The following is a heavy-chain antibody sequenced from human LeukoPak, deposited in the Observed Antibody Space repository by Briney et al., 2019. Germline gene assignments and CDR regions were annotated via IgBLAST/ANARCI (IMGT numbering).Heavy chain of an antibody. D-gene: IGHD3-10*01. V-gene: IGHV4-39*01. CDR3: ARHQIGGPRGFGEAKNTNWFDP. CDR2: IYYNGDT. CDR1: GGSIISNSYY. J-gene: IGHJ5*02. Sequence: SETLSLTCTVSGGSIISNSYYWGWIRQPPGKGLEWIGNIYYNGDTYFNPSLESRVTISVDTSKNQFSLKLSSVTAADTAVYYCARHQIGGPRGFGEAKNTNWFDPWGQGTLVTVSS.